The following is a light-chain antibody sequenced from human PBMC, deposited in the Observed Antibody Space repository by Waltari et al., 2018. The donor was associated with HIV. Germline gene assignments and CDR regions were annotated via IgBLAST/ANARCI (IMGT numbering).Light chain of an antibody. CDR2: GNN. J-gene: IGLJ3*02. CDR1: SSNIGAHYA. Sequence: QSVLTQPPSVSGAPGQRVTISCTGSSSNIGAHYALHWYQQLPGTAPKLLIYGNNNRPSGVPDRFSGSKSGTSASLAITGLQAEDEADYYCQSYDSSLSGSGVFGGGTKLTVL. CDR3: QSYDSSLSGSGV. V-gene: IGLV1-40*01.